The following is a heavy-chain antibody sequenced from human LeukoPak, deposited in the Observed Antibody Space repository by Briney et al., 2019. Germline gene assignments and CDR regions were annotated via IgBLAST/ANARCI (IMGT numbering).Heavy chain of an antibody. CDR2: IIPIFGTA. D-gene: IGHD3-22*01. CDR1: GYTFTSYG. CDR3: ARPWSYYDSSGYKSDDAFDI. J-gene: IGHJ3*02. V-gene: IGHV1-69*13. Sequence: ASVKVSCKASGYTFTSYGISWVRQAPGQGLEWVGGIIPIFGTANYAQKFQGRVTITADESTSTAYMELSSLRSEDTAVYYCARPWSYYDSSGYKSDDAFDIWGQGTMVTVSS.